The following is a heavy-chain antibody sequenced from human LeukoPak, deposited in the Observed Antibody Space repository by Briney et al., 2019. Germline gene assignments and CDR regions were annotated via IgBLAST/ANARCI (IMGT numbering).Heavy chain of an antibody. J-gene: IGHJ5*02. CDR2: IYYSGST. CDR3: ARQFHGSGSYRSGLSWFDP. CDR1: GGSISSSSYY. Sequence: SETLSLTCTVSGGSISSSSYYWGWIRQPPGKGLEWIGSIYYSGSTYYNPSLKSRVTISVDTSKNQFSLKLSSVTAADTAVYYCARQFHGSGSYRSGLSWFDPWGQGTLVTVSS. D-gene: IGHD3-10*01. V-gene: IGHV4-39*01.